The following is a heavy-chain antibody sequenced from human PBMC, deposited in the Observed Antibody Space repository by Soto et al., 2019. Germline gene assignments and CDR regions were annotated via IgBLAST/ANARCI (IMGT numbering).Heavy chain of an antibody. CDR1: GGSISSSSYY. D-gene: IGHD3-22*01. V-gene: IGHV4-39*01. J-gene: IGHJ4*02. CDR3: ASLYDSSGYSVIEFFDFDY. Sequence: PSETLSLTCTVSGGSISSSSYYWGWIRQAPGKGLEWIGSIYYSGSTYYNPSLKSRVTISVDTSKNQFSLKLSSVTAADTAVYYCASLYDSSGYSVIEFFDFDYWGQGTLVTVSS. CDR2: IYYSGST.